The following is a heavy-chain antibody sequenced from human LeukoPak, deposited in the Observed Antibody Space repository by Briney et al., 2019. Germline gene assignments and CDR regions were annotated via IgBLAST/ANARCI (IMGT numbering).Heavy chain of an antibody. CDR3: ALSSPFLGYCSSTSCYPDY. D-gene: IGHD2-2*03. J-gene: IGHJ4*02. CDR1: GFTFDDYA. Sequence: PGGSLRLSCAASGFTFDDYAMHWVRQAPGKGLEWVSGISWNSGSIGYADSVKGRFTISRDNAKNSLYLQMNSLRAEDTALYYFALSSPFLGYCSSTSCYPDYWGQGTLVTVSS. V-gene: IGHV3-9*01. CDR2: ISWNSGSI.